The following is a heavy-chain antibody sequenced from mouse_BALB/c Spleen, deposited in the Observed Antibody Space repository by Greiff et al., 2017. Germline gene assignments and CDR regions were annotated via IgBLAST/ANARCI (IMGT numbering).Heavy chain of an antibody. CDR1: GFTFSSFG. CDR2: ISSGSSTI. Sequence: DVKLVESGGGLVQPGGSRKLSCAASGFTFSSFGMHWVRQAPEKGLEWVAYISSGSSTIYYADTVKGRFTISRDNPKNTLFLQMTSLRSEDTAMYYCARDWDGRAMDYWGQGTSVTVSS. V-gene: IGHV5-17*02. J-gene: IGHJ4*01. CDR3: ARDWDGRAMDY. D-gene: IGHD4-1*01.